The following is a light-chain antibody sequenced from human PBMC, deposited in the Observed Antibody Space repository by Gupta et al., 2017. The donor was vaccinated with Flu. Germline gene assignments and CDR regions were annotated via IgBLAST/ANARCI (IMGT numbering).Light chain of an antibody. CDR2: LGS. CDR1: QSLLHSDGYTY. J-gene: IGKJ3*01. V-gene: IGKV2-28*01. CDR3: MQALQSPFT. Sequence: DVVMTQSPLSLPVNPGEPASISCRSSQSLLHSDGYTYLDWYLQKPGQSPQLLIYLGSNRASGVPDRFSGSGSGIDFTLKISRVVAEDVRFYFCMQALQSPFTFGPGTKVEIK.